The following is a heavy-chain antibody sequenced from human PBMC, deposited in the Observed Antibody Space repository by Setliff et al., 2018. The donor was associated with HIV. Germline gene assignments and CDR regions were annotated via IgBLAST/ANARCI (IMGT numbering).Heavy chain of an antibody. Sequence: SSVKVSCKASGGTSSNYAIPWVRQAPGQGPELMGGIIPMLSIANSAQKFRGRVTLTADKSTSTAYMELSSLRSEDKAVYYCAKGSFDSSGWAHYYYYYMDVWGKGTTVTVSS. CDR3: AKGSFDSSGWAHYYYYYMDV. D-gene: IGHD6-19*01. CDR2: IIPMLSIA. V-gene: IGHV1-69*10. CDR1: GGTSSNYA. J-gene: IGHJ6*03.